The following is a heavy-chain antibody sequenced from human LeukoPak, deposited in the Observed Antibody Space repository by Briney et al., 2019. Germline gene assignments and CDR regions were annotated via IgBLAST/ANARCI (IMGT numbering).Heavy chain of an antibody. CDR3: ARDPGYDSTAPPVC. CDR1: GGTFSSYA. Sequence: GASVKVSCKASGGTFSSYAISWVRQAPGQGLEWMGGIIPIFGTANYAQKFQGRVTITTDESTSTAYMELSSLRSEDTPVYYCARDPGYDSTAPPVCWGQGTLVTVSS. D-gene: IGHD3-22*01. V-gene: IGHV1-69*05. J-gene: IGHJ4*02. CDR2: IIPIFGTA.